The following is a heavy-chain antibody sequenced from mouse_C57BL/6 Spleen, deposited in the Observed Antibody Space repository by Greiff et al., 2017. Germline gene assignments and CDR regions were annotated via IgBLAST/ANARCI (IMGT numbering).Heavy chain of an antibody. Sequence: QVQLKQPGAELVMPGASVKLSCKASGYTFTSYWMHWVKQRPGQGLEWIGEIDPSDSYTNYNQKFKGKSTLTVDKSSSTAYMQLSSLTSEDSAVYYCARQIYYDPSAWFAYWGQGTLVTVSA. J-gene: IGHJ3*01. D-gene: IGHD2-4*01. CDR3: ARQIYYDPSAWFAY. CDR1: GYTFTSYW. CDR2: IDPSDSYT. V-gene: IGHV1-69*01.